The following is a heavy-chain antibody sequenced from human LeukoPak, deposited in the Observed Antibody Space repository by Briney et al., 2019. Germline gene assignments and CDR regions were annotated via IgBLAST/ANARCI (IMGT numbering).Heavy chain of an antibody. CDR2: IYHSGHT. CDR3: ARLGLIAPNR. Sequence: SETLSLTCAVSGYSISSGYYWGWIRQPPGKGLEWIGSIYHSGHTYYNPSLKSRVTILIDPSKNQFSLRLSSVTAADTAVYYCARLGLIAPNRWGQGTLVTVSS. D-gene: IGHD3-10*01. CDR1: GYSISSGYY. J-gene: IGHJ4*02. V-gene: IGHV4-38-2*01.